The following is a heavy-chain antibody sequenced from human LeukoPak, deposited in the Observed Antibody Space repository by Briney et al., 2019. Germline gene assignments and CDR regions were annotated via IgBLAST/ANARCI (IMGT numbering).Heavy chain of an antibody. Sequence: GSLRLSCAASGFTVSSNYMSWVRQAPGKGLEWVSLIYSGGTTYYADSVKGRFTISRDNSKNTLFLDMIGLRVEDTAVYFCTKSDGYYYYYMDVWGKGTTVTV. CDR2: IYSGGTT. CDR3: TKSDGYYYYYMDV. J-gene: IGHJ6*03. CDR1: GFTVSSNY. V-gene: IGHV3-66*01.